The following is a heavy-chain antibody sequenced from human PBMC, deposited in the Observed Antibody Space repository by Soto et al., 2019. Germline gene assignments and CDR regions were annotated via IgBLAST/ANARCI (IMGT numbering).Heavy chain of an antibody. CDR2: TYFRSKWYH. V-gene: IGHV6-1*01. Sequence: QVQLQQSGPGLVKPSQTLSLTCAISGESVSTNSATWDWIRQAPSRGLEWLGRTYFRSKWYHDSAVSVKGRITINADTSTTQLSQQLNSVTPDDTAVYYCARLVGDSWLDSWGQGTLVNVSS. CDR1: GESVSTNSAT. J-gene: IGHJ5*01. D-gene: IGHD2-2*01. CDR3: ARLVGDSWLDS.